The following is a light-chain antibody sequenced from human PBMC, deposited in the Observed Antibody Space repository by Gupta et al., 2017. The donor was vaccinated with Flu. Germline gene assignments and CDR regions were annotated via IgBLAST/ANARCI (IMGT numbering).Light chain of an antibody. CDR1: QSIGTS. CDR2: DAS. CDR3: QQRTNWLWT. V-gene: IGKV3-11*01. J-gene: IGKJ1*01. Sequence: GERPTLSCRASQSIGTSLAWYQQKPGQSPRLLIFDASKRATGVPARFGGGGSGTDFTLTISRLEPEDFVIYYCQQRTNWLWTFGQGTKVEIK.